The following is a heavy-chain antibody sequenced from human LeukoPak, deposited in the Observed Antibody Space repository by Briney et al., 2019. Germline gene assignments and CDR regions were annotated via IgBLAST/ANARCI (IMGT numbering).Heavy chain of an antibody. D-gene: IGHD6-19*01. J-gene: IGHJ4*02. CDR1: GGSISSYY. CDR3: ARDSLTLYSSGWYGFDY. Sequence: SETLSLTCTVSGGSISSYYWSWIRHPPGKGLEWIGYIYYSGSTNYNPSLKSRVTISVDTSKNQFSLKLSSVTAADTAVYDCARDSLTLYSSGWYGFDYWGQGTLVTVSS. V-gene: IGHV4-59*01. CDR2: IYYSGST.